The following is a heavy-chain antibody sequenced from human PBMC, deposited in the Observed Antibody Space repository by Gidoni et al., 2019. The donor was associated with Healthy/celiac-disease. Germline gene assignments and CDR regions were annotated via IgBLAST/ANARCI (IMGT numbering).Heavy chain of an antibody. V-gene: IGHV4-39*01. D-gene: IGHD5-18*01. CDR1: GGSISSSSYY. CDR3: AIRTPGQLWFYY. Sequence: QLQLQESGPGLVKPSETLSLTCTVSGGSISSSSYYWGWIRQPPGKGLEWIGSIYYSGSTYYNPSLKSRVTISVDTSKNQFSLKLSSVTAADTAVYYCAIRTPGQLWFYYWGQGTLVTVSS. J-gene: IGHJ4*02. CDR2: IYYSGST.